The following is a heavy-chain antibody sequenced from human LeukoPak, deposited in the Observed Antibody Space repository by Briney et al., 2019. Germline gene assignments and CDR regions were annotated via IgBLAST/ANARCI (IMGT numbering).Heavy chain of an antibody. CDR1: GYSFTSYW. D-gene: IGHD6-13*01. CDR2: IYPGDSNA. J-gene: IGHJ6*02. Sequence: GESLKISCKGSGYSFTSYWVGWVRQMPGKGLEWMGIIYPGDSNARYSPSFQGQVTISADKSTSTAYLQWSSLKASDTAMYYCARGIAAAGPYYYGMDVWGQGTTVTVSS. V-gene: IGHV5-51*01. CDR3: ARGIAAAGPYYYGMDV.